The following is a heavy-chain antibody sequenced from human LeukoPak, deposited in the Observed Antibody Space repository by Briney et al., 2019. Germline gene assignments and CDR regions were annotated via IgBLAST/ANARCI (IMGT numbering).Heavy chain of an antibody. CDR1: GGSISSGGYY. D-gene: IGHD2-8*02. V-gene: IGHV4-31*03. J-gene: IGHJ4*02. CDR2: IYYSGST. Sequence: PSGTLSLTCTVSGGSISSGGYYWSWIRQHPGKGLEWIGYIYYSGSTYYNPSLKSRVTISVDTSKNQFSLKLSSVTAADTAVYYCARGVVYALFDYWGQGTLVTVSS. CDR3: ARGVVYALFDY.